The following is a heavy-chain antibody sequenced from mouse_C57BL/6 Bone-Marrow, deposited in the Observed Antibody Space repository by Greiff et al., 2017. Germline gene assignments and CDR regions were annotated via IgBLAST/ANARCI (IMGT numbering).Heavy chain of an antibody. D-gene: IGHD2-4*01. CDR3: ARYDYGFAY. J-gene: IGHJ3*01. CDR1: GFTFTDYY. V-gene: IGHV7-3*01. Sequence: DVMLVESGGGLVQPGGSLSLSCAASGFTFTDYYMSWVRQPPGKALEWLGFIRNKANGYTTEYSASVKGRFTISRDNSQSILYRQMNALRAEDSATYYCARYDYGFAYWGQGTLVTVSA. CDR2: IRNKANGYTT.